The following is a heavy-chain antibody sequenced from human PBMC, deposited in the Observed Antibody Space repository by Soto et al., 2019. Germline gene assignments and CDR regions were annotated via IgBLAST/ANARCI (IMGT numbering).Heavy chain of an antibody. D-gene: IGHD2-21*02. CDR1: GYTFTSNG. Sequence: ASVKVSCKASGYTFTSNGISWVRQAPGQGLEWMGWISAYNGNTNYAQKLQGRVTMTTDTSTSTAYMELRSLRSDDTAVYYCARDLAYCGGDCYPIDYWGLGTLVTVSS. J-gene: IGHJ4*02. CDR3: ARDLAYCGGDCYPIDY. CDR2: ISAYNGNT. V-gene: IGHV1-18*01.